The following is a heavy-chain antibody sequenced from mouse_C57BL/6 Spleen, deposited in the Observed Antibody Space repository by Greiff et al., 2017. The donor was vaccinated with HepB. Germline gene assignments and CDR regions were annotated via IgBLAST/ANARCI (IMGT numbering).Heavy chain of an antibody. J-gene: IGHJ4*01. D-gene: IGHD2-4*01. V-gene: IGHV1-55*01. Sequence: VQLQQSGAELVKPGASVKMSCKASGYTFTSYWITWVKQRPGQGLEWIGDIYPGSGSTNYNEKFKSKATLTVDTSSSTAYMQLSSLTSEDSAVYYCARGGVIYYDYPYAMDYWGQGTSVTVSS. CDR2: IYPGSGST. CDR1: GYTFTSYW. CDR3: ARGGVIYYDYPYAMDY.